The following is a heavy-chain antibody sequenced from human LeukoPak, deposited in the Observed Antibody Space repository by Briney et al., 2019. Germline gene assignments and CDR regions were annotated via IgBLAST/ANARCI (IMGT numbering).Heavy chain of an antibody. CDR2: ISAYNGNT. J-gene: IGHJ6*02. V-gene: IGHV1-18*01. CDR3: AKVNYYDSSGYPGDGMDV. Sequence: ASVTVSCKASGYTFTSYGISWVRQAPGQGLEWMGWISAYNGNTNYAQKLQGRVTMTTDTSTSTAYMELSSLRSEDTAVYYCAKVNYYDSSGYPGDGMDVWGQGTTVTVSS. CDR1: GYTFTSYG. D-gene: IGHD3-22*01.